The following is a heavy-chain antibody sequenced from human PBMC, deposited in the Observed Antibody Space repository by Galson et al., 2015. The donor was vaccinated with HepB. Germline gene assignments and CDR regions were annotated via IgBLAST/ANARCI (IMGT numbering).Heavy chain of an antibody. J-gene: IGHJ6*03. CDR2: IYYSGST. Sequence: ETLSLTCTVSGGSISSYYWSWIRQPPGKGLEWIGYIYYSGSTNYNPSLKSRVTISVDTSKNQFSLKLSSVTAADTAVYYCARDLGPQTVVPAAGGSRYYYYMDVWGKGTTVTVSS. D-gene: IGHD2-2*01. V-gene: IGHV4-59*01. CDR1: GGSISSYY. CDR3: ARDLGPQTVVPAAGGSRYYYYMDV.